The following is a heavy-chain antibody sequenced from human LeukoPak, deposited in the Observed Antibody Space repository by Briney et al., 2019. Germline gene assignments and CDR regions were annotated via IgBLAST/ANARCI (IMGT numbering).Heavy chain of an antibody. CDR2: INHNGSI. CDR1: GGSFSGYS. J-gene: IGHJ6*02. Sequence: SETLSLTRAVYGGSFSGYSWNWIRQPPGKGLEWIGEINHNGSINYNPALKSRVTISVDTSKNQFSLKLSSVTAADTAVYYCASGVREPSAMGYYHYYGMDVWGQGTTVTVSS. V-gene: IGHV4-34*01. D-gene: IGHD1-14*01. CDR3: ASGVREPSAMGYYHYYGMDV.